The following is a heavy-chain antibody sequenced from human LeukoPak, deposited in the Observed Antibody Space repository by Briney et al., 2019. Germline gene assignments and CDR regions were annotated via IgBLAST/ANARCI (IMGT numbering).Heavy chain of an antibody. Sequence: SGGSLRLSCAASGFTFRNYGMHWVRQATGKGLEWVSFIWSDGNNRFYADSVKGRFTISRDNSKNMLYLQMDTLRAEDTALYYCAKDPGASVSGFYMDAWGKGTTVIVSS. V-gene: IGHV3-30*02. CDR1: GFTFRNYG. CDR2: IWSDGNNR. D-gene: IGHD2-8*02. CDR3: AKDPGASVSGFYMDA. J-gene: IGHJ6*03.